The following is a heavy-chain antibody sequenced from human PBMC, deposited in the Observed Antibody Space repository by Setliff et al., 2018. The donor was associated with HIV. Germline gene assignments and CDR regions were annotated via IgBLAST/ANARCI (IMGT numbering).Heavy chain of an antibody. V-gene: IGHV4-61*09. CDR3: ARHESGRSSSWSNFDY. D-gene: IGHD6-13*01. CDR1: GGSISSDSYY. J-gene: IGHJ4*02. Sequence: LSLTCTVSGGSISSDSYYWSWIRQPAGKGLEWVGHIYTSGSTYNNPSLKSRVSISVDTSKNQFSLKLSSVTAADTAVYYCARHESGRSSSWSNFDYWGQGTLVTVSS. CDR2: IYTSGST.